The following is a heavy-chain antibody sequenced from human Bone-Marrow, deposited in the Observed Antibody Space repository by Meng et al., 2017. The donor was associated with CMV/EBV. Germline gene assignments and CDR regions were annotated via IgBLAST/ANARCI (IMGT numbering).Heavy chain of an antibody. D-gene: IGHD4/OR15-4a*01. CDR1: GFNFEDYT. Sequence: SLKISCAASGFNFEDYTMHWVRQTPGKGLEWVSGITRNSGSIGYADSVKGRFTISRDNAKNSLYLQMNSLRAEDTALYFCAKDMVLYGDLFSHFYGMDVWGQGTTVTVSS. J-gene: IGHJ6*02. CDR3: AKDMVLYGDLFSHFYGMDV. CDR2: ITRNSGSI. V-gene: IGHV3-9*01.